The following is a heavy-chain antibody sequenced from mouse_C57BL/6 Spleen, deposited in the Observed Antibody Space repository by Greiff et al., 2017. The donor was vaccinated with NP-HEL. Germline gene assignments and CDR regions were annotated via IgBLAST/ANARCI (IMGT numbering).Heavy chain of an antibody. V-gene: IGHV1-69*01. Sequence: VQLQQSGAELVMPGASVKLSCKASGYTFTSYWMHWVKQRPGQGLEWIGEIDPSDSYTNYNQKFKGKSTLTVDKSSSTAYMQLSSLTSEDSAVYYCARSGYSNSFAYWGQGTLVTVSA. CDR3: ARSGYSNSFAY. CDR1: GYTFTSYW. D-gene: IGHD2-5*01. CDR2: IDPSDSYT. J-gene: IGHJ3*01.